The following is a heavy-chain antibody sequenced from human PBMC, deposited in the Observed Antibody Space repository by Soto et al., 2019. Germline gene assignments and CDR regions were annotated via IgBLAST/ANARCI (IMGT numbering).Heavy chain of an antibody. V-gene: IGHV1-18*01. Sequence: QVQLVQSGAEVKKPGASVKVSCKASGYTFTSYGFSWVRQAPGQGLEWMGWINGYTGNTHYAQKFQGRVTMTTDTSTRSAYMGIRTLISDDTAVYYCARSWVTGEGGMDVWGQGTTVTVSS. CDR2: INGYTGNT. J-gene: IGHJ6*02. CDR3: ARSWVTGEGGMDV. CDR1: GYTFTSYG. D-gene: IGHD3-10*01.